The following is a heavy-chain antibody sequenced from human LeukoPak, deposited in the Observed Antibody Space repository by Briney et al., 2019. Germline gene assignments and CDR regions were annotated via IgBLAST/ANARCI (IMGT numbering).Heavy chain of an antibody. CDR3: ARQSGYVSYWFDP. CDR1: GGSISGYY. V-gene: IGHV4-59*01. J-gene: IGHJ5*02. D-gene: IGHD5-12*01. CDR2: IYYRGST. Sequence: SETLSLTCTVSGGSISGYYWSWIRQPPGKGLEWIGYIYYRGSTNYNPSLKSRVTISVDTSKNQFSLKLSSVTAAGTAVYYCARQSGYVSYWFDPWGQGTLVTVSS.